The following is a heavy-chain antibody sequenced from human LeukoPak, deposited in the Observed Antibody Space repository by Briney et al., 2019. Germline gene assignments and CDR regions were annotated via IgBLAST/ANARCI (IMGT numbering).Heavy chain of an antibody. CDR1: GGSISSGGYS. CDR2: IYHSGST. J-gene: IGHJ4*02. CDR3: ARGYGSSAPFDY. Sequence: SETLSLTCAVSGGSISSGGYSWSWIRQPPGKGLEWIGYIYHSGSTYYNPSLKSRVTISVDRSKNQFSLKLSSVTAADTAVYYCARGYGSSAPFDYWGQGTLVTVSS. D-gene: IGHD4-17*01. V-gene: IGHV4-30-2*01.